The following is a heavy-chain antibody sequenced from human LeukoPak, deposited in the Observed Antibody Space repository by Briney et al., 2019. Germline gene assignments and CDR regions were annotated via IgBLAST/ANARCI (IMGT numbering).Heavy chain of an antibody. D-gene: IGHD5-18*01. CDR2: IYYSGGT. V-gene: IGHV4-39*02. Sequence: PSETLSLTCTVSGGSINSSSYYWRWIRPRPGKGLEWIGSIYYSGGTYYNPSLKSRVTISVDTSKNHFSLKLSSVTAADTAVYYCARPGMMDIDMGNFHYWGQGALVTVSS. J-gene: IGHJ4*02. CDR3: ARPGMMDIDMGNFHY. CDR1: GGSINSSSYY.